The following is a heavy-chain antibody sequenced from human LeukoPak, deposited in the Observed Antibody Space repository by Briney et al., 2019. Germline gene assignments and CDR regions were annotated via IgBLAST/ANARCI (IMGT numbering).Heavy chain of an antibody. D-gene: IGHD3-10*01. CDR1: GFSLSTSGMC. CDR3: ARMGSSWFGEGDYGMDV. Sequence: SGPALVKPTQTLTLTCTFSGFSLSTSGMCVSWIRQPPVKALEWLALIDWDDDKHYSTSLKTRLTISKDTSKNQVVLTMTNMDPVDTATYYCARMGSSWFGEGDYGMDVWGQGTTVTVSS. V-gene: IGHV2-70*01. J-gene: IGHJ6*02. CDR2: IDWDDDK.